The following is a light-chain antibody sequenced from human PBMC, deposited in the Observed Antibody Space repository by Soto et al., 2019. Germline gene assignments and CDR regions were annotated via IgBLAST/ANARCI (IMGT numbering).Light chain of an antibody. J-gene: IGKJ1*01. CDR1: QRIGTN. V-gene: IGKV1-5*01. Sequence: DIQMTQSPSSLSASIGDRVTLTCRASQRIGTNLNWYQQRPGKAPKLLIYDASNLDSGVPSRFSGSGSGTEFTLTISSLQPDDFATYYCQQYNSYSGTFGQGTKVDIK. CDR2: DAS. CDR3: QQYNSYSGT.